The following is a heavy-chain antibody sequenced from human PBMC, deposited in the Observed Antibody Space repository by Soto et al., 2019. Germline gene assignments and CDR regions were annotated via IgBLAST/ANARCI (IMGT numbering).Heavy chain of an antibody. CDR3: ARSDEEAYYYYYGMDV. CDR2: ISYDGSNK. J-gene: IGHJ6*02. Sequence: PGGSLRLSCAASGFTFSSYAMHWVRQAPGKGLEWVAVISYDGSNKYYADSVKGRFTISRDNSKNTLYLQMNSLRAEDTAVYYCARSDEEAYYYYYGMDVWGQGTTVTV. CDR1: GFTFSSYA. V-gene: IGHV3-30-3*01.